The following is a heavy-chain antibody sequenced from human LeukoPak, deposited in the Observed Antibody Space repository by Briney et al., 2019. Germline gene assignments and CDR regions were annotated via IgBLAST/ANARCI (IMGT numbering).Heavy chain of an antibody. J-gene: IGHJ4*02. CDR3: AKDLDIVATITGN. CDR1: GFTFSSYA. D-gene: IGHD5-12*01. CDR2: VSGSGGST. Sequence: GGSLRLSCAASGFTFSSYAMSWVRQAPGKGLEWVSGVSGSGGSTYYADSVKGRFTISRDNPKNTLYLQMNSLRAEDTAVYYCAKDLDIVATITGNWGQGTLVTVSS. V-gene: IGHV3-23*01.